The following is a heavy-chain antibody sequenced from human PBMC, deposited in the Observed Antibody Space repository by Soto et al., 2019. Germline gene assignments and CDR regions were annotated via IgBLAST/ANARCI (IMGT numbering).Heavy chain of an antibody. D-gene: IGHD3-3*01. Sequence: SETLSLTCTVSGGSISSYYWSWIRQPPGKGLEWIGYIYYSGSTNYNPSLKSRVTISVDTSKNQFSLKLSSVTAADTAVYYCASSRYDFWSGPPRYAFDIRGQGTMVTVS. J-gene: IGHJ3*02. CDR3: ASSRYDFWSGPPRYAFDI. CDR2: IYYSGST. V-gene: IGHV4-59*01. CDR1: GGSISSYY.